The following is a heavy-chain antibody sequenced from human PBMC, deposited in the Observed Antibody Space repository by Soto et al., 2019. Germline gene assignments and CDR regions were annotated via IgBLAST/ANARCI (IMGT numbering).Heavy chain of an antibody. J-gene: IGHJ4*02. Sequence: QVQLAESGGGLVEPGGYLRISCAASGFTFSDYDMSWIRQSPGKGLEWVSFVSSSGTTMYFADSVKGRFTISRDNAKNSLYLQMNSLRAEDTAVYYCARMGPRAACPSYWGQGTLVTVSS. V-gene: IGHV3-11*01. CDR1: GFTFSDYD. CDR2: VSSSGTTM. D-gene: IGHD6-6*01. CDR3: ARMGPRAACPSY.